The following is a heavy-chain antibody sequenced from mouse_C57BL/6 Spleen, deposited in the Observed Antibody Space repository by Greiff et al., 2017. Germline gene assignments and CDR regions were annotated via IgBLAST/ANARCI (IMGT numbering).Heavy chain of an antibody. CDR1: GYSFTDYN. J-gene: IGHJ4*01. D-gene: IGHD1-1*02. Sequence: EVQLQQSGPELVKPGASVKISCKASGYSFTDYNINWVKQSPGQSLEWIGVIYPNYGTTSYNQKFKGKATLTVDPSSSTAYMQLNSLTSEDSAVYYCARDLYYGGYYDYAMDGWGKGTTVT. CDR2: IYPNYGTT. CDR3: ARDLYYGGYYDYAMDG. V-gene: IGHV1-39*01.